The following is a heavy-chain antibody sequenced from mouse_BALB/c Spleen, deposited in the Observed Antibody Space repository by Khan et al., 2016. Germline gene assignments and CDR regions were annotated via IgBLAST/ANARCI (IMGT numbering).Heavy chain of an antibody. Sequence: EVKLEESGPGLVKPSQSLSLTCTVTGYSITSDYAWNWIRQFPGNKLEWMGYISYSGSTSYNPSLKSRISITRDTSKNQFFLQLNSVTTEDTATYYCARSRGNYFDCWCQGTTLTVSA. V-gene: IGHV3-2*02. CDR2: ISYSGST. CDR1: GYSITSDYA. J-gene: IGHJ2*01. CDR3: ARSRGNYFDC.